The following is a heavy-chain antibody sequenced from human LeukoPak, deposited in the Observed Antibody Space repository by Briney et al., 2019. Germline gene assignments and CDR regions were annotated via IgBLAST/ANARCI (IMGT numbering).Heavy chain of an antibody. D-gene: IGHD2-2*01. CDR3: ARDAPGYCSSTSCSPAYYFDY. V-gene: IGHV3-11*04. Sequence: GGSLRLSCAASGFTFSDYYMSWIRQAPGKGLEWVSYISSSGSTIYYADSVKGRFTISRDNAKNSLYLQMNSLRAEDTAVYYCARDAPGYCSSTSCSPAYYFDYWGQGTLVTVSS. CDR2: ISSSGSTI. CDR1: GFTFSDYY. J-gene: IGHJ4*02.